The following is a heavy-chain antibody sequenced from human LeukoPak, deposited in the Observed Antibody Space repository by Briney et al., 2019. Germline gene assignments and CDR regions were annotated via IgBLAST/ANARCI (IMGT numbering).Heavy chain of an antibody. V-gene: IGHV3-23*01. CDR2: LSGSGGRT. CDR3: AKFSSVGYGDSLDAFDI. J-gene: IGHJ3*02. CDR1: GFTFSSYA. D-gene: IGHD4-17*01. Sequence: QSGGSLRLSCAASGFTFSSYAMNWVRQAPGKGLEWVSALSGSGGRTYYADSVKGRFTISRDNSKNTLYLQMNSLRAEDTAVYYCAKFSSVGYGDSLDAFDIWGQGTMVTVSS.